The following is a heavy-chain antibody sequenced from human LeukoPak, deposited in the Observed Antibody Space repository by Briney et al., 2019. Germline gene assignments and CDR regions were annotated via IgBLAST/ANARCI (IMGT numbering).Heavy chain of an antibody. CDR2: MNPNSGGT. V-gene: IGHV1-2*02. D-gene: IGHD6-13*01. CDR1: GYTFTSYD. J-gene: IGHJ4*02. CDR3: ALGAAAAGDY. Sequence: ASVKVSCKASGYTFTSYDINWVRQATGQGLEWMGWMNPNSGGTNYAQKFQGRVTMTRDTSISTAYMELSRLRSDDTAVYYCALGAAAAGDYWGQGTLVTVSS.